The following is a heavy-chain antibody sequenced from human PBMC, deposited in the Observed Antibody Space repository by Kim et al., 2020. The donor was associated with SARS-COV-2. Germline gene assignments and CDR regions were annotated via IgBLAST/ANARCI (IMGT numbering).Heavy chain of an antibody. Sequence: SETLSLTCTVSGGSISSYYWSWIRQPPGKGLEWIGYIYYSGSTNYNPSLKSRVTISVDTSKNQFSLKLSSVTAADTAVYYCARAHSSGYYYVTNAFDIWGQGTMVTVSS. V-gene: IGHV4-59*13. CDR1: GGSISSYY. CDR2: IYYSGST. CDR3: ARAHSSGYYYVTNAFDI. D-gene: IGHD3-22*01. J-gene: IGHJ3*02.